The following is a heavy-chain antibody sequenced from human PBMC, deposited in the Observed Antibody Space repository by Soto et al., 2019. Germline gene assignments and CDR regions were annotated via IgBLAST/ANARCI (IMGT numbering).Heavy chain of an antibody. CDR3: LVTTSAFDI. CDR2: IKQGGVEK. D-gene: IGHD4-17*01. J-gene: IGHJ3*02. CDR1: GFTLSNFW. V-gene: IGHV3-7*01. Sequence: DVQLVESGGDLAQPGGSLRLSCAASGFTLSNFWVNWVRQAPGKGLEWVANIKQGGVEKNYVDSVKGRFTISRDDTKNSLFLRMNNLRAEDAAIYYCLVTTSAFDIWGRGTTVTVSS.